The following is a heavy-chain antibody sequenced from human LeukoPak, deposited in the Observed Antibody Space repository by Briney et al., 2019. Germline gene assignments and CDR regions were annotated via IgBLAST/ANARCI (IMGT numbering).Heavy chain of an antibody. CDR2: ISGSSGLT. Sequence: GGSLRLSCAASGFTFSNHAMSWVRQAPGRGLEWVSAISGSSGLTYYADSVKGRFTISRDNSKNTLFLQMNSLRAEDTAVYYCARRGESASYGDYRFDYWGQGTLVTVSS. CDR1: GFTFSNHA. V-gene: IGHV3-23*01. J-gene: IGHJ4*02. CDR3: ARRGESASYGDYRFDY. D-gene: IGHD4-17*01.